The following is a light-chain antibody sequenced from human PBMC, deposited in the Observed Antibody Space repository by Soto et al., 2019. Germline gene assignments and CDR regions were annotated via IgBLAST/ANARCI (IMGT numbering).Light chain of an antibody. Sequence: DIQMTQSPSSLSASVGDRVTITCRASQSSSSYLNWYQQKPGKAPKLLIYAASSLQSGVPSRFSGSGSGTDFTLTISSLQLEDFATYYCQQSYSTPLTFGGGTKVEIK. CDR2: AAS. V-gene: IGKV1-39*01. CDR1: QSSSSY. J-gene: IGKJ4*01. CDR3: QQSYSTPLT.